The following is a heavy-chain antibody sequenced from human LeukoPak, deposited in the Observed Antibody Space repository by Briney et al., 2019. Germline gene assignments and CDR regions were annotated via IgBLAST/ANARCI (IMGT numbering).Heavy chain of an antibody. CDR3: AREKTTVSAGIVGATTAQYYFDY. Sequence: VGSLRLSCAASGFTFSSYAMSWVRQAPGKGLEWVSAISGSGGSTYYADSVKGRFTISRDNSKNTLYLQVNSLRAEDTAVYYCAREKTTVSAGIVGATTAQYYFDYWGQGTLVTVSS. CDR2: ISGSGGST. V-gene: IGHV3-23*01. D-gene: IGHD1-26*01. J-gene: IGHJ4*02. CDR1: GFTFSSYA.